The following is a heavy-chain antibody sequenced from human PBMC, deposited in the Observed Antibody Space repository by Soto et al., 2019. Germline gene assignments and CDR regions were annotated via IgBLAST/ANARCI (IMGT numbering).Heavy chain of an antibody. CDR2: IIPIFGTA. Sequence: SVKVSCKASGGTFSSYAISWVRQAPGQGLEWMGGIIPIFGTANYAQKFQGRVTITADESTSTAYMELSSLRSEDTAVYYCAREIFGVVIPPVGSYYYGMDVWGQGTTVTVSS. CDR1: GGTFSSYA. V-gene: IGHV1-69*13. CDR3: AREIFGVVIPPVGSYYYGMDV. J-gene: IGHJ6*02. D-gene: IGHD3-3*01.